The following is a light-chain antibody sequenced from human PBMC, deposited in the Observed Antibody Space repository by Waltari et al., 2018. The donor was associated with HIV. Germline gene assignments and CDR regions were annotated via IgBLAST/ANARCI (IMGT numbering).Light chain of an antibody. V-gene: IGKV3-20*01. CDR1: QTISSMS. CDR2: GAS. CDR3: QQYGTFPRT. Sequence: EIVLTQSPRTLYLSPGERATLSCRASQTISSMSLAWYQQKPGQAPRLVISGASYRATGFPDRFSGSGSGTDFTLTIHRLEPEDFAVYYCQQYGTFPRTFGQGTKVEIK. J-gene: IGKJ1*01.